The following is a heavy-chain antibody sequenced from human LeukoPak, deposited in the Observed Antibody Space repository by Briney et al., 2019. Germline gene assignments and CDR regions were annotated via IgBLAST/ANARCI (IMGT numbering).Heavy chain of an antibody. D-gene: IGHD4-17*01. CDR1: GFTFSSYA. Sequence: PGGSLRLSCAASGFTFSSYAMSWVRQAPGKGLEWVSAISGSGGSTYYADSVKGRFTISRDNSKNTLYLQMNSPRAEDTAVYYCAKDLIMTTVTTSMDVWGQGTTVTVSS. CDR2: ISGSGGST. J-gene: IGHJ6*02. V-gene: IGHV3-23*01. CDR3: AKDLIMTTVTTSMDV.